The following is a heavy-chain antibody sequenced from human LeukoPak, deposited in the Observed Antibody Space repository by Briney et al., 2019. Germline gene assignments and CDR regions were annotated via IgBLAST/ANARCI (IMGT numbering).Heavy chain of an antibody. CDR3: ATRNNGCPYH. D-gene: IGHD5-24*01. V-gene: IGHV3-7*01. CDR2: IKQDGSEE. CDR1: GFTFTTYW. J-gene: IGHJ4*02. Sequence: GGSLRLSRAASGFTFTTYWMMWVRQAPGKGLEWVAKIKQDGSEEYYVDSVRGRFTISRVNAKNSVYLQMNSLRAEDTAVYYCATRNNGCPYHWGQGTLVTVSS.